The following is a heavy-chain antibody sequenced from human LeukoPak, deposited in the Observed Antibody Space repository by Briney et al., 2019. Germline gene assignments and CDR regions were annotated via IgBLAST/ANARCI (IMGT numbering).Heavy chain of an antibody. CDR1: GFTFSDYY. Sequence: GGSLRLSCAASGFTFSDYYMSWIRQAPGKGLEWVSYIISSGSTIYYADSVKGRFTISRDNAKNSLYLQMNSLRAEDTAVYYCARGRSIAAAGSYFDYWGQGTLVTVSS. V-gene: IGHV3-11*01. CDR2: IISSGSTI. CDR3: ARGRSIAAAGSYFDY. J-gene: IGHJ4*02. D-gene: IGHD6-13*01.